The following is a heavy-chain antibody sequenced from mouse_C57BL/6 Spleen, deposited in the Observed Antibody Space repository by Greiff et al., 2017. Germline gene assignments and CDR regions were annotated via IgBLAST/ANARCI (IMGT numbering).Heavy chain of an antibody. Sequence: QVQLQQSGAELARPGASVKMSCKASGYTFTSYTMHWVKQRPGQGLEWIGYINPSSGYTKYNQKFKGKATLTADKSSSTAYMQLSSLTSEDSAVYYCATPDSSGPFAYWGQGTLVTVSA. J-gene: IGHJ3*01. CDR1: GYTFTSYT. D-gene: IGHD3-2*02. CDR2: INPSSGYT. V-gene: IGHV1-4*01. CDR3: ATPDSSGPFAY.